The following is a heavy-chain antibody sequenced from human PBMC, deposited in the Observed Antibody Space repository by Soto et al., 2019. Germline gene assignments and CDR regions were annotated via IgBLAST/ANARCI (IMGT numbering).Heavy chain of an antibody. D-gene: IGHD2-15*01. V-gene: IGHV4-31*11. Sequence: QVQLVESGPGLVKPSQTLSLTCAVSDESVTSPGNYWNWIRQRPDTGLEWIGYISSGGSPFYNPSLQSRVSLSLDTSNNLFSLTLNSVTAADTAVYYCTLNHCAGGGCYDRDYWGQGTRVTVSS. J-gene: IGHJ1*01. CDR2: ISSGGSP. CDR3: TLNHCAGGGCYDRDY. CDR1: DESVTSPGNY.